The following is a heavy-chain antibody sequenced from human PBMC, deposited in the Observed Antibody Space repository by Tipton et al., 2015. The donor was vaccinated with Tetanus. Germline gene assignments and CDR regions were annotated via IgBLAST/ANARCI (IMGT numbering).Heavy chain of an antibody. D-gene: IGHD2-8*02. Sequence: TLSLTCAVSGGSFTSGDFYWTWIRQSPGKGLEWIGSIYSSGRAHYSPSLKSRVTISQDTSKNQFSLKLTSVTAADTAVYYCARVLRYSTTGGWDDAFDIWGQGAMVTVSS. CDR2: IYSSGRA. CDR3: ARVLRYSTTGGWDDAFDI. CDR1: GGSFTSGDFY. J-gene: IGHJ3*02. V-gene: IGHV4-30-4*01.